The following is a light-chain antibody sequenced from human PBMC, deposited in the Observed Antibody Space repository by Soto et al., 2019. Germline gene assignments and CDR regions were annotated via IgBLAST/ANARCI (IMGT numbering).Light chain of an antibody. V-gene: IGLV4-60*02. CDR2: LEGSGSY. CDR1: SGHSSYI. J-gene: IGLJ3*02. Sequence: QLVLTQSSSASASLGSSVKLTCTLSSGHSSYIIAWHQQQPGKAPRYLMKLEGSGSYNKGSGVPDRFSGSSSGADRYLTISNLQFEDEAAYYCETWDSNLREFGGGTKLTVL. CDR3: ETWDSNLRE.